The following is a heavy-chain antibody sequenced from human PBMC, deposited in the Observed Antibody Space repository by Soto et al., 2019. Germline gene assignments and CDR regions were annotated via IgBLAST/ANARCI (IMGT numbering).Heavy chain of an antibody. D-gene: IGHD1-7*01. J-gene: IGHJ6*02. CDR3: AKRGWNYRAYLYYYAMDV. CDR2: IDPSDSYI. Sequence: PGESLKISCEGSGYSFSSFWISWVRQMPGKGLEWVGRIDPSDSYINYSPSFQGRVTISADKSSSTAYLQWSSLDASDTVIYYCAKRGWNYRAYLYYYAMDVWGQGTTVTV. V-gene: IGHV5-10-1*01. CDR1: GYSFSSFW.